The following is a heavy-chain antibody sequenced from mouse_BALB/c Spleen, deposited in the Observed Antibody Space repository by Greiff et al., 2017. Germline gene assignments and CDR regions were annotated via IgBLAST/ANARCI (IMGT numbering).Heavy chain of an antibody. CDR1: GFNIKDTY. CDR3: ARSVYVAWFAY. D-gene: IGHD1-1*01. CDR2: IDPANGNT. J-gene: IGHJ3*01. Sequence: EVKVVESGAELVKPGASVKLSCTASGFNIKDTYMHWVKQRPEQGLEWIGRIDPANGNTKYDPKFQGKATITADTSSNTAYLQLSSLTSEDTAVYYCARSVYVAWFAYWGQGTLVTVSA. V-gene: IGHV14-3*02.